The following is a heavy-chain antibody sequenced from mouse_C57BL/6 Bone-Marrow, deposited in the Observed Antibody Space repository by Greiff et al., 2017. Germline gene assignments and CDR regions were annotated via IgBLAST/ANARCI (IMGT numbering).Heavy chain of an antibody. CDR2: IDPETGGT. Sequence: VQLQQSGAELVRPGASVTLSCKASGYTFTDYEMHWVKQTPVPGLEWIGAIDPETGGTAYNQKFKGKAILTADKSSSTAYMGLRSLTSEDSAVYYCTRASSGSGAWFAYWGQGTLVTVSA. J-gene: IGHJ3*01. D-gene: IGHD3-2*02. V-gene: IGHV1-15*01. CDR1: GYTFTDYE. CDR3: TRASSGSGAWFAY.